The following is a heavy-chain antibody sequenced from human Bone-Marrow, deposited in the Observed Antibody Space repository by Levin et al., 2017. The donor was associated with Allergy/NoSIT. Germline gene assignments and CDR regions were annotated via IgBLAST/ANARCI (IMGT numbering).Heavy chain of an antibody. Sequence: SETLSLTCNVSGGFISTRSYYWGWIRQPPGKGLEWIGSIFSSGSSYYNPSLKSRVSISLDTSKNQFVLKMKSVTAADTAVYYCARSPPDVRFDYWGQGTRVTVSS. CDR2: IFSSGSS. V-gene: IGHV4-39*06. CDR3: ARSPPDVRFDY. CDR1: GGFISTRSYY. J-gene: IGHJ4*02.